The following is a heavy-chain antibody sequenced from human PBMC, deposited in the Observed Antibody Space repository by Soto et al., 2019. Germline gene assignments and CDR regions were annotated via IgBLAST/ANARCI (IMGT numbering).Heavy chain of an antibody. Sequence: ASVKVSCKASGGTFNSYSISYVRQAPGQGLEWMGGIIPIFGTANFAQKFQGRVTITADESTSTAYMELSGLSYEDTAVYYCARGRSPNRYCGSINCYKAFYYYGMDVWGQGTTVTVSS. D-gene: IGHD2-2*01. V-gene: IGHV1-69*13. J-gene: IGHJ6*02. CDR1: GGTFNSYS. CDR2: IIPIFGTA. CDR3: ARGRSPNRYCGSINCYKAFYYYGMDV.